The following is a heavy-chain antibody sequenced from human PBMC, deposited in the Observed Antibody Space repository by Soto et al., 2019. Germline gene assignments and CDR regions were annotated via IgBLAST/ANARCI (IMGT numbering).Heavy chain of an antibody. V-gene: IGHV4-59*01. CDR2: IYYSGST. J-gene: IGHJ4*02. CDR1: GGSISSYY. Sequence: SETLSLTCTVSGGSISSYYWSWIRQPPGKGLEWIGYIYYSGSTNYNPSLKSRVTISVDTSKNQFSLKLSSVTAADTAVYYCARDPGSTDLWYFDYWGQGTLVTVSS. CDR3: ARDPGSTDLWYFDY. D-gene: IGHD3-3*01.